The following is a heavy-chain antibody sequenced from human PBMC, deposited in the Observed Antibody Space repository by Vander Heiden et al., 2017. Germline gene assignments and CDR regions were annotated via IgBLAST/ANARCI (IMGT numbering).Heavy chain of an antibody. D-gene: IGHD3-22*01. CDR1: GFTFSSYA. CDR3: AKDPYYDSSGYYNYFDY. Sequence: EVQLLESGGGLVQPGGSLRLSCAASGFTFSSYAMSWVRQAPGKGREWVSAISGSGGSTYYADSVKGRFTISRDNSKNTLYLQMNSLRAEDTAVYYCAKDPYYDSSGYYNYFDYWGQGTLVTVSS. V-gene: IGHV3-23*01. CDR2: ISGSGGST. J-gene: IGHJ4*02.